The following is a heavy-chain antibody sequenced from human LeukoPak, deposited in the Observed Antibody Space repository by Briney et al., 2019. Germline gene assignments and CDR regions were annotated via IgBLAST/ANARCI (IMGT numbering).Heavy chain of an antibody. CDR3: AREDQAASDY. J-gene: IGHJ4*02. Sequence: GGSLRLSCAASGFTFRLYEMNWVRQAPGEGLQWVSYISSSGTTIKYGDSVKGRFTISRDNARNSLYLQMSSLRVEDTAVYYCAREDQAASDYWGQGTLVTVSS. CDR2: ISSSGTTI. CDR1: GFTFRLYE. V-gene: IGHV3-48*03.